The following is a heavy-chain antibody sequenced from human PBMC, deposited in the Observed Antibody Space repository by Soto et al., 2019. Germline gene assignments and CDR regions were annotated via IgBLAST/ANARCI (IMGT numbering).Heavy chain of an antibody. Sequence: ASVKVSCKVSGYTLTELSMHWVRQAPGKGLEWMGGFDPEDGETIYAQKFQGRVTMTEDTSTDTAYMELSSLRSEDTAVYYCATFIKGRFRWNDRRPYNWFDPWGQGTLVTVSS. CDR3: ATFIKGRFRWNDRRPYNWFDP. J-gene: IGHJ5*02. D-gene: IGHD1-1*01. V-gene: IGHV1-24*01. CDR2: FDPEDGET. CDR1: GYTLTELS.